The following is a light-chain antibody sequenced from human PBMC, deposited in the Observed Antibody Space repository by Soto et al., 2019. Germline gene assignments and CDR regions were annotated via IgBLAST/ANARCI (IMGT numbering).Light chain of an antibody. Sequence: EIVMTQSPATVPASPGERVTLSCRASQSVNGDLAWYQQTPGQAPRPLIYDASTRAVGVPARFSGSGSGTEFTLTISSLQSEDFALYYCQQYSQWPLYTFGQGTKV. CDR1: QSVNGD. J-gene: IGKJ2*01. V-gene: IGKV3-15*01. CDR2: DAS. CDR3: QQYSQWPLYT.